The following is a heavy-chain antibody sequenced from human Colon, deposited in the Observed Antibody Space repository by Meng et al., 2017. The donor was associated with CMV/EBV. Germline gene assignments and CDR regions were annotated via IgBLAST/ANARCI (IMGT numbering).Heavy chain of an antibody. V-gene: IGHV1-2*02. J-gene: IGHJ5*02. Sequence: QGQLGPSGCICKQLGAHRKASFKAAENTCTGSYMDCGRHALGLWLEWSRWINPNSGGTNYAQKFQSRVTMTRDTSISTAYTELSRLRSDDTAVYYCARAPYNWNDEGWFYPWGQGTLVTVSS. CDR2: INPNSGGT. D-gene: IGHD1-20*01. CDR3: ARAPYNWNDEGWFYP. CDR1: ENTCTGSY.